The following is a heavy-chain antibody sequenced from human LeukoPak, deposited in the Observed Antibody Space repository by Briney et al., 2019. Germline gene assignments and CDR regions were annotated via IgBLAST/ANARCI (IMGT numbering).Heavy chain of an antibody. Sequence: GGSLRLSCAASGFTFTSYAMSWVRQAPGKGLEWVSTISGSGGSTYYADSVKGRFTISRDNSKNTLYLQMNSLKTEDTAVYYCAGITAAFDYWGQGTLVTVSS. J-gene: IGHJ4*02. CDR3: AGITAAFDY. D-gene: IGHD1-20*01. V-gene: IGHV3-23*01. CDR2: ISGSGGST. CDR1: GFTFTSYA.